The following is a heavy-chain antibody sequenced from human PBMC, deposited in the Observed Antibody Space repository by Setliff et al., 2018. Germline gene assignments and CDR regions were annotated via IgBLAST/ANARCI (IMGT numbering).Heavy chain of an antibody. J-gene: IGHJ4*02. Sequence: GGSLRLSCSTSGFTFDDYAMHWVRQAPGKGLEWVSLISWDGTRTNYVDSLKSRVTISRDNSKNSLFLQMNSLRVEDTALYYCVKDTGNGGNTGLDYWGQGTLVTVSS. CDR2: ISWDGTRT. CDR1: GFTFDDYA. V-gene: IGHV3-43D*04. CDR3: VKDTGNGGNTGLDY. D-gene: IGHD2-15*01.